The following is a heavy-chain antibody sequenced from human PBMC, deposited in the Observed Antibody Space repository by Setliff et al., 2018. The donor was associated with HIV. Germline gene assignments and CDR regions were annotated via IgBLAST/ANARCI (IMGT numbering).Heavy chain of an antibody. V-gene: IGHV1-18*01. CDR2: ISPYNGNT. D-gene: IGHD5-18*01. Sequence: ASVKVSCKASGGTFRGYGISWVRQAPGQGLEWMGWISPYNGNTNYAQKLQGRITVTTDTSTNTAYMELSNLRSDDTAVYYCAKAHGGGTWIQDYYYMAVWGKGTTVTVSS. CDR3: AKAHGGGTWIQDYYYMAV. J-gene: IGHJ6*03. CDR1: GGTFRGYG.